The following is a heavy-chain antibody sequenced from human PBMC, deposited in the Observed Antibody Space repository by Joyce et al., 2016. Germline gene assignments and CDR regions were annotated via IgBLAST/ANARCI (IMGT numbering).Heavy chain of an antibody. CDR2: ISRSNTI. J-gene: IGHJ4*02. CDR3: ARGGQWMDHDS. V-gene: IGHV3-69-1*01. Sequence: EVQLVESGGGLVQPGGSLRLSCAASGFTFSVYDMNWVRQTPGKGLEWVSYISRSNTIYYADSVKGRFTISRDNAKNSLYLLMTSLREEDTALYYCARGGQWMDHDSWGQGTLVTVSS. CDR1: GFTFSVYD. D-gene: IGHD6-19*01.